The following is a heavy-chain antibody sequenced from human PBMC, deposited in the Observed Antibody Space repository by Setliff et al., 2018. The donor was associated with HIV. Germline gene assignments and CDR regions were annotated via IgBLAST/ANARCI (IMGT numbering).Heavy chain of an antibody. CDR1: GGIFSRFA. J-gene: IGHJ4*02. Sequence: GASVKVSCKASGGIFSRFAFSWVRQAPGQGLEWMGVIIPIFGTPSYAQTLQGRVTIASDTSASTAYMELSSLRSEDTAVYYCARGHSSSAYDAYDIWGLGTLVTVSS. CDR2: IIPIFGTP. V-gene: IGHV1-69*05. D-gene: IGHD6-6*01. CDR3: ARGHSSSAYDAYDI.